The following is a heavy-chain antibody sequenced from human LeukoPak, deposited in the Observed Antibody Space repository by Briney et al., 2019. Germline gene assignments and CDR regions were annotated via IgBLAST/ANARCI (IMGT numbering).Heavy chain of an antibody. V-gene: IGHV4-61*02. Sequence: SQTLSLTCTVSGGSISSGSYCWSWIRQPAGKGLEWIGRIYTSGSTNYNPSLKSRVTISVDTSKNQFSLKLSSVTAADTAVYYCARVGSSGVRYWGQGTLVTVSS. D-gene: IGHD6-19*01. J-gene: IGHJ4*02. CDR1: GGSISSGSYC. CDR3: ARVGSSGVRY. CDR2: IYTSGST.